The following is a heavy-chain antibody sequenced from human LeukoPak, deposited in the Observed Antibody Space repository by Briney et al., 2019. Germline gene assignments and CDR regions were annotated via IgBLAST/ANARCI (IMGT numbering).Heavy chain of an antibody. V-gene: IGHV4-59*01. CDR1: GGSISSYY. D-gene: IGHD3-9*01. CDR3: ARSTFTYDILTGYYPPYFDY. CDR2: IYYSGST. J-gene: IGHJ4*02. Sequence: SETLSLTCTVSGGSISSYYWSWIRQPPRKGLEWIGYIYYSGSTNYNPSLKSRVTISVDASKNQFSLKLSSVTAADTAVYYCARSTFTYDILTGYYPPYFDYWGQGTLVTVSS.